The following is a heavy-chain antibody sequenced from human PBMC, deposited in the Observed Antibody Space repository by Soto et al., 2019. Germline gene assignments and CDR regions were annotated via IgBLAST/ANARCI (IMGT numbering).Heavy chain of an antibody. CDR2: ISHDGSNK. Sequence: GGSLRLSCAASGFTFSSYAMHWVCQAPGKGLEWVAVISHDGSNKYYADSVKGRFTISRDNSKNTLFLQMDSLRAEDTAVYYCARGGIPAAMWNWFDPWGQGTPVTVSS. CDR3: ARGGIPAAMWNWFDP. D-gene: IGHD2-2*01. V-gene: IGHV3-30-3*01. J-gene: IGHJ5*02. CDR1: GFTFSSYA.